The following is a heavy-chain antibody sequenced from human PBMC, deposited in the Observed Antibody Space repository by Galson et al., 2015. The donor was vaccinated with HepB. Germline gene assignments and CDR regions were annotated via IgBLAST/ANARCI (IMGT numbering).Heavy chain of an antibody. Sequence: SVKVSCKASGGTFSSNSISWVRQAPGQGLEWMRRITPMFGIAKYAQQFQGRVTITADKSTSTAYMELSSLRSDDTAVYYCARESLWSGYYYFDYWGQGTLVTVSS. D-gene: IGHD3-3*01. CDR1: GGTFSSNS. V-gene: IGHV1-69*04. J-gene: IGHJ4*02. CDR2: ITPMFGIA. CDR3: ARESLWSGYYYFDY.